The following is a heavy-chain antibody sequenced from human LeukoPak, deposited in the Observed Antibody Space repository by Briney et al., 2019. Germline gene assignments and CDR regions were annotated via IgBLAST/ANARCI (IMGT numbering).Heavy chain of an antibody. CDR1: GFTFSSYA. D-gene: IGHD5-18*01. Sequence: PGGSLRLSCAASGFTFSSYAMHWVRQAPGKGLEWVAVISYDGSNKYYADSVKGRFTISRDNSKNTLYLQMNSLRAEDTAVYYCARRGYSYGYAYWGQGTLVTVSS. CDR2: ISYDGSNK. V-gene: IGHV3-30-3*01. J-gene: IGHJ4*02. CDR3: ARRGYSYGYAY.